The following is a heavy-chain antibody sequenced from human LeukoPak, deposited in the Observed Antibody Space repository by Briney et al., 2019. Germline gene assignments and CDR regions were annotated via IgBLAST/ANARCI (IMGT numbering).Heavy chain of an antibody. V-gene: IGHV3-21*01. Sequence: PGGSLRLSCAASSFTFSSYNMNWVRQAPGEGLEWVSSISSSGSYIYYRDSVKGRFTISRGNSKNTLYLQMNSLRAEDTAVYYCAKVLGGSGSYSIAFDYWGQGTLVTVSS. J-gene: IGHJ4*02. CDR1: SFTFSSYN. CDR3: AKVLGGSGSYSIAFDY. D-gene: IGHD3-10*01. CDR2: ISSSGSYI.